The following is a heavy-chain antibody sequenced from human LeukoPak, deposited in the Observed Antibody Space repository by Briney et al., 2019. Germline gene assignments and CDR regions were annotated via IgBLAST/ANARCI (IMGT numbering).Heavy chain of an antibody. Sequence: GGSLRLSCAASGFTFSSYGMHWVRQAPGKGLEWVSAISDGGGTTYYADSVQGRFTISRDYSKNTLFLQMNSLRADDTAVYYCAKVGTGDLFRALDYWGQGTLVTVSS. D-gene: IGHD1-14*01. CDR2: ISDGGGTT. CDR3: AKVGTGDLFRALDY. J-gene: IGHJ4*02. CDR1: GFTFSSYG. V-gene: IGHV3-23*01.